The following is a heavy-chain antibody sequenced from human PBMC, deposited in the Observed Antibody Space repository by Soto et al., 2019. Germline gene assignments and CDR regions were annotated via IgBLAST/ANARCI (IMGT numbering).Heavy chain of an antibody. V-gene: IGHV3-48*02. Sequence: EVQLVESGGGLVQRGGSLRLSCVASGFTFSVYSMNWVRQAPGKGLEWFSYITSDTKTIKYADSVQGRSTISTDNAKNSVYLQMNSLRDEDTAVYYCARSVEGHFDYWGQGTVVTVSS. CDR2: ITSDTKTI. CDR1: GFTFSVYS. J-gene: IGHJ4*02. CDR3: ARSVEGHFDY. D-gene: IGHD6-19*01.